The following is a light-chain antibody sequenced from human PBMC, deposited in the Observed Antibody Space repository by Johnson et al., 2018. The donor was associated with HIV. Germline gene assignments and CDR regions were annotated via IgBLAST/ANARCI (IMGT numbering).Light chain of an antibody. CDR2: DNN. V-gene: IGLV1-51*01. Sequence: QSVLTQPPSVSAAPGQKVTISCSGSSSNIGNNYVSWYQQLPGTAPKLLIYDNNKRPSGIPDRFSGSKSGTSATLGITGLPTGDEADYYCGTWERSLRAGFFGTGTKVTVL. J-gene: IGLJ1*01. CDR3: GTWERSLRAGF. CDR1: SSNIGNNY.